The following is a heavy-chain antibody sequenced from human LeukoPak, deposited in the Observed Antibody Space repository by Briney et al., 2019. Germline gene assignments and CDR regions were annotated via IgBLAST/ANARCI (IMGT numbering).Heavy chain of an antibody. J-gene: IGHJ3*02. Sequence: SETLSLTCTVSGGSISSYYWSWIRQPAGKGLEWIGRIYTSGSSNYNPSLKSRVTMSVDTSKNQFSLKLSSVTAADTAVYYCAGDPTYYYDSSGQLDAFDIWGQGTMVTVSS. CDR3: AGDPTYYYDSSGQLDAFDI. CDR2: IYTSGSS. D-gene: IGHD3-22*01. V-gene: IGHV4-4*07. CDR1: GGSISSYY.